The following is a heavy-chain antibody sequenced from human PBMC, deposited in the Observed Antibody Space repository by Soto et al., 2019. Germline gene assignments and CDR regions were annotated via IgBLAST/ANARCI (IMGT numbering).Heavy chain of an antibody. CDR1: GYTFTSYD. J-gene: IGHJ5*02. Sequence: QVQLVQSGAEVKKPGASVKVSCKASGYTFTSYDINWVRQATGQGLEWMGWMNPNSGNTGYAQKFQGRVTMTRNTSISTAYMELSSLRSEDTAVYYCARVGRFDCYGSGGHLVAVPFDPWGQGTLVTVSS. V-gene: IGHV1-8*01. D-gene: IGHD3-10*01. CDR3: ARVGRFDCYGSGGHLVAVPFDP. CDR2: MNPNSGNT.